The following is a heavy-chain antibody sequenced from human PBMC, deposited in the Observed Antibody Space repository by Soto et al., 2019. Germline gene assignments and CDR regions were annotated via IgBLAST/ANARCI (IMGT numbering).Heavy chain of an antibody. CDR1: ESTITLDG. V-gene: IGHV1-46*01. CDR2: LKPSGGST. Sequence: VTCWTSESTITLDGMDERREGPGQRPEWLGILKPSGGSTSYAQKFQGRVTMTRDTSTSTVYMELTSLRSDDTAVYYCATDPGTRPADVPCGPWGQGTLVTV. D-gene: IGHD2-2*01. CDR3: ATDPGTRPADVPCGP. J-gene: IGHJ5*02.